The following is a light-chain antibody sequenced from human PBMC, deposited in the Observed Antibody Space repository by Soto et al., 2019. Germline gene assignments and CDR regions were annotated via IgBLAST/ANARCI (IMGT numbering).Light chain of an antibody. CDR1: TSDVGGYNL. V-gene: IGLV2-23*01. CDR3: AAWDDSPTGYV. J-gene: IGLJ1*01. Sequence: QSALTQPASVSGSPGQSITISCSGTTSDVGGYNLVSWYQQHTAKAPKLLIYEGTQRPSGVSSRFSGSKSGNTASLTISGLQAEDEADYYCAAWDDSPTGYVFGTGTKLTVL. CDR2: EGT.